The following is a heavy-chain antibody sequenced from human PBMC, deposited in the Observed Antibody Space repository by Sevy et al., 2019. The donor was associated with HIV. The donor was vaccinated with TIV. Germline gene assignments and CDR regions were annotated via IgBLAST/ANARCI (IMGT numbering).Heavy chain of an antibody. CDR1: GFTFNNAW. CDR3: CTEGNVLLAEGWGHWFDP. J-gene: IGHJ5*02. V-gene: IGHV3-15*01. CDR2: IKNKPDGGTT. D-gene: IGHD2-8*01. Sequence: GGSLRLSCAASGFTFNNAWMSWVRQAPGKGLEWIGRIKNKPDGGTTDYAAPVKGRFTISRDDSKNTLYLQMNSLKTEDTAVYYCCTEGNVLLAEGWGHWFDPWAREPWSPSPQ.